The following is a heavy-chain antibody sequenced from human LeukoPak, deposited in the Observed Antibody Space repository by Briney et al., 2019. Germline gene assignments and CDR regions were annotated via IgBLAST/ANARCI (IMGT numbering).Heavy chain of an antibody. Sequence: SETLSLTCTLSGGSISSYYWSWIRQPPGKGLEWIGYIYYSGSTNYNPSLKSRVTISVDTSKNQFSLKLSSVTAADTAVYYCARETVGATDYWGQGTLVTVSS. CDR1: GGSISSYY. CDR3: ARETVGATDY. D-gene: IGHD1-26*01. CDR2: IYYSGST. V-gene: IGHV4-59*01. J-gene: IGHJ4*02.